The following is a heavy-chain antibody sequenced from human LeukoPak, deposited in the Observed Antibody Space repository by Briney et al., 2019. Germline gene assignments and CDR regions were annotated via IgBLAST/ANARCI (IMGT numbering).Heavy chain of an antibody. V-gene: IGHV3-53*01. CDR1: GFSVSSNY. CDR2: LYSDGST. Sequence: GGSLRLSCVASGFSVSSNYMSWVRQAPGKGLEWVSLLYSDGSTFYADSVKGRFTISRDNSRNTLYLQMNRLRAEDTAVYYCARDSSSFPNYFDYWGQGTLVTVSS. D-gene: IGHD2/OR15-2a*01. J-gene: IGHJ4*02. CDR3: ARDSSSFPNYFDY.